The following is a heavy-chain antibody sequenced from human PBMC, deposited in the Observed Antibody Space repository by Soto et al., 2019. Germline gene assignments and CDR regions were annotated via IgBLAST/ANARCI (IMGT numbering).Heavy chain of an antibody. CDR3: ARADNFWSGYYRQYGMDV. D-gene: IGHD3-3*01. J-gene: IGHJ6*02. CDR2: INPNSGGT. Sequence: ASVKVSCKASGYTFTGYYMHWVRQAPGQGLEWMGWINPNSGGTNYAQKFQGWVTMTRDTSISTAYMELSRLRSDDTAVYYCARADNFWSGYYRQYGMDVWGQGTTVTVSS. V-gene: IGHV1-2*04. CDR1: GYTFTGYY.